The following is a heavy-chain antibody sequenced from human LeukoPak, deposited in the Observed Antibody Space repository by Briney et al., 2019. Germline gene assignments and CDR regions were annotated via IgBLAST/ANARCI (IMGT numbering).Heavy chain of an antibody. CDR1: GFTFDDYA. CDR3: AGDQH. Sequence: PGRSLRLSCAASGFTFDDYAMHWVRQAPGKGLEWVSGISWNSGSVGYADSVKGRFTISRDNAKNSLYLQMNSLRAEDTAVYYCAGDQHWGQGTLVTVSS. D-gene: IGHD3-16*01. CDR2: ISWNSGSV. J-gene: IGHJ4*02. V-gene: IGHV3-9*01.